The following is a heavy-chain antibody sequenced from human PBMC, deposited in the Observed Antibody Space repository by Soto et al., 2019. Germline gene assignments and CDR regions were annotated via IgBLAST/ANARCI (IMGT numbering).Heavy chain of an antibody. Sequence: GGSLRLSCAVSGFICSSYDMSWVRQAPGKGLEWVSTILVGGSPHYEDSVKGRFTISRDTSKNTVYLQMNSLTAGDTAVYYCAKATATSGGAFEIYGQGLMVTVSS. CDR1: GFICSSYD. V-gene: IGHV3-23*01. CDR3: AKATATSGGAFEI. D-gene: IGHD1-1*01. J-gene: IGHJ3*02. CDR2: ILVGGSP.